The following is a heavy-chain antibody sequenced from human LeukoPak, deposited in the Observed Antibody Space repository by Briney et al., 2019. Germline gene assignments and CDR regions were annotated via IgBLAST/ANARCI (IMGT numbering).Heavy chain of an antibody. CDR1: GYTFTNYG. CDR2: IIPIFGTA. V-gene: IGHV1-69*13. CDR3: AQVRSSSWYSDY. Sequence: ASVRVSCKASGYTFTNYGISWVRQAPGKGLEWMGGIIPIFGTANYAQKFQGRVTITADESTSTAYMELSSLRSEDTAVYYCAQVRSSSWYSDYWGQGTLVTVSS. J-gene: IGHJ4*02. D-gene: IGHD6-13*01.